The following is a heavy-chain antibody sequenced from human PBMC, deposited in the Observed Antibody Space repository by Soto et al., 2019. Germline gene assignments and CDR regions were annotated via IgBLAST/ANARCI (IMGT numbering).Heavy chain of an antibody. D-gene: IGHD2-21*01. V-gene: IGHV1-69*06. CDR1: GGTFTSYA. Sequence: SVKVSCKASGGTFTSYAISWVRQAPGQGLEWVGGIIPIFGTANYVQKFQGRVTITADKSTSTAYMELSSLRSEDTAVYYCARGPGGEIAPHWGQGTVDTVSS. CDR3: ARGPGGEIAPH. CDR2: IIPIFGTA. J-gene: IGHJ1*01.